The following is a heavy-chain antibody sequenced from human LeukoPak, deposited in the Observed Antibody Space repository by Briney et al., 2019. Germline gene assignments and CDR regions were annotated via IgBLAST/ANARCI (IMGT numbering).Heavy chain of an antibody. D-gene: IGHD3-22*01. V-gene: IGHV3-7*01. J-gene: IGHJ4*02. CDR2: IKQDGSEK. CDR3: ASFNYYDSSGYINY. CDR1: GFTFSSYA. Sequence: GGSLRLSCAASGFTFSSYAMSWVRQAPGKGLEWVANIKQDGSEKYYVDSVKGRFTISRDNAKNSLYLQMNSLRAEDTAVYYCASFNYYDSSGYINYWGQGTLVTVSS.